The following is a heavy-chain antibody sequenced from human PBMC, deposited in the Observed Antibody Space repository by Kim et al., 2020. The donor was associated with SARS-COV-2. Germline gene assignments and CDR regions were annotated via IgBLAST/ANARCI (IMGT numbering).Heavy chain of an antibody. V-gene: IGHV3-48*03. CDR2: ISSSGSTI. CDR1: GFTFSSYE. J-gene: IGHJ4*02. D-gene: IGHD3-22*01. CDR3: ARGDSSGYLPSSPLVRIALTYY. Sequence: GGSLRLSCAASGFTFSSYEMNWVRQAPGKGLEWVSYISSSGSTIYYADSVKGRFTISRDNAKNSLYLQMNSLRAEDTAVYYCARGDSSGYLPSSPLVRIALTYYWGQGTLVTVSS.